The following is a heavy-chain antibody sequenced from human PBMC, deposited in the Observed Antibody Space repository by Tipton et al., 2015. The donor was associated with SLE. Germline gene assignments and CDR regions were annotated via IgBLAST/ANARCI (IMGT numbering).Heavy chain of an antibody. CDR3: ARCSTRHYYYYYMDV. J-gene: IGHJ6*03. CDR1: GYSISSGYY. CDR2: IYHSGSGST. V-gene: IGHV4-38-2*01. Sequence: TLSLTCAVSGYSISSGYYWGWIRQPPGKGLEWIGTIYHSGSGSTYYNPSLKSRVTISVDTSKNQFSLKLSSVTAADTAVYYCARCSTRHYYYYYMDVWGKGTTVTVSS. D-gene: IGHD2-2*01.